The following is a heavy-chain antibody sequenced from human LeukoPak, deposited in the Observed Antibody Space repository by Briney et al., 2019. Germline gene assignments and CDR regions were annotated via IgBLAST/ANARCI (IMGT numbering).Heavy chain of an antibody. J-gene: IGHJ6*02. CDR1: GGSISSGSYY. CDR2: IYTSGST. CDR3: ARHIGYYDSSGPPQFYYYGMDV. D-gene: IGHD3-22*01. V-gene: IGHV4-61*02. Sequence: PSETLSLTCTVSGGSISSGSYYWSWIRQPAGKGLEWVGRIYTSGSTNYNPSLKSRVTISVDTSKNQFSLKLSSVTAADTAVYYCARHIGYYDSSGPPQFYYYGMDVWGQGTTVTVSS.